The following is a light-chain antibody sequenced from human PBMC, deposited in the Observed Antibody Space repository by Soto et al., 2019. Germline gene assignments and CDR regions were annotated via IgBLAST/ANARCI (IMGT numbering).Light chain of an antibody. J-gene: IGLJ3*02. V-gene: IGLV1-51*01. CDR1: SSNIGTNF. CDR2: DND. Sequence: QSVLTQPPSVSAAPGQNITLSCSGSSSNIGTNFVSWYHQLPRAAPKLLIYDNDKRPSGIPDRFSGSKSGTSATLGITGLQTGDEADYYCGTWDNSLRAGVFGGGTKLTVL. CDR3: GTWDNSLRAGV.